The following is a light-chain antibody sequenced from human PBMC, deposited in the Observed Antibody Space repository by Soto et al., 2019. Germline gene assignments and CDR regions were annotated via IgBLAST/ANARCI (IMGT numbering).Light chain of an antibody. J-gene: IGLJ2*01. CDR3: GTWDSSLSAEI. CDR1: SSNIGNNY. CDR2: DNN. V-gene: IGLV1-51*01. Sequence: HSVLTQPPSVSAAPGQMVTISCSGSSSNIGNNYISWYRQFPGTAPKLLIYDNNKRPSGIPDRFSGSKSGTSATLGITGLQTGDEADYYCGTWDSSLSAEIFGGGTKLTVL.